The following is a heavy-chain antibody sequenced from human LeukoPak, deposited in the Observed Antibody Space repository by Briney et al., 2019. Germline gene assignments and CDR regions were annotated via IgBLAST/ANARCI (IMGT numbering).Heavy chain of an antibody. J-gene: IGHJ4*02. CDR1: GFTFSNYA. CDR3: AKESDGSGWYFFDY. D-gene: IGHD6-19*01. CDR2: ITGSGGTT. V-gene: IGHV3-23*01. Sequence: GGSLRLSCAASGFTFSNYAMGWVRQAPGKGLEWVSGITGSGGTTFYADSVKGRFTISRDNSKNTLYLQMLSLRAEDTAVHYCAKESDGSGWYFFDYWGQGPLVTVSS.